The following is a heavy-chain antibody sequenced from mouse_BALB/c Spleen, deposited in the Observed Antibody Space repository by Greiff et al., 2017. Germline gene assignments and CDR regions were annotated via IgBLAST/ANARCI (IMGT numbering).Heavy chain of an antibody. CDR3: ARGGWLLGYYAMDY. D-gene: IGHD2-3*01. V-gene: IGHV3-2*02. J-gene: IGHJ4*01. CDR2: ISYSGST. Sequence: VQLKESGPGLVKPSQSLSLTCTVTGYSITSDYAWNWIRQFPGNKLEWMGYISYSGSTSYNPSLKSRISITRDTSKNQFFLQLNSVTTEDTATYYCARGGWLLGYYAMDYWGQGTSVTVSS. CDR1: GYSITSDYA.